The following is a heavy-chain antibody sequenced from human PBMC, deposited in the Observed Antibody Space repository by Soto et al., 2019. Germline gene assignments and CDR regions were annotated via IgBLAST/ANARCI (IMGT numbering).Heavy chain of an antibody. CDR3: ARSIAAAGKGWFDP. V-gene: IGHV1-3*01. Sequence: ASVKVSCKASGYTFTSYAMHWVRQAPGQRLEWMGWINAGNGNTKYSQKYQGRVNITRDTSASTAYMELSSLRSEDTAVYYCARSIAAAGKGWFDPWGQGTLVTVSS. J-gene: IGHJ5*02. D-gene: IGHD6-13*01. CDR2: INAGNGNT. CDR1: GYTFTSYA.